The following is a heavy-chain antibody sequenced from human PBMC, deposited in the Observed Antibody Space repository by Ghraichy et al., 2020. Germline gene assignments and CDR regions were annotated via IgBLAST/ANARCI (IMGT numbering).Heavy chain of an antibody. CDR1: GFTFSSYW. CDR3: ARRVAVAGTWIWYLDL. CDR2: IKPDVSER. D-gene: IGHD6-19*01. J-gene: IGHJ2*01. Sequence: GESLNISCAASGFTFSSYWMSWVRQAPGKGLEWVANIKPDVSERYYLDSVKGRFTISRDNAENSLYLQMHSLRAEDPAVYYCARRVAVAGTWIWYLDLWGRGTLVSVSS. V-gene: IGHV3-7*03.